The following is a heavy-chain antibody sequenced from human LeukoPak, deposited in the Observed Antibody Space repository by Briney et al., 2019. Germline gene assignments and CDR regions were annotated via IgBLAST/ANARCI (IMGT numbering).Heavy chain of an antibody. CDR3: ARDDVAATGALDF. D-gene: IGHD3-9*01. V-gene: IGHV3-33*01. CDR2: IWYDGSNK. Sequence: GGSLRLSCAASGYTFSSYGMHWVRQAPGKGLEWVAVIWYDGSNKYYADSVKGRFTISRDNSKNTLYLQMNSLRAEDTAVYYCARDDVAATGALDFWGQGTLVTVSS. CDR1: GYTFSSYG. J-gene: IGHJ4*02.